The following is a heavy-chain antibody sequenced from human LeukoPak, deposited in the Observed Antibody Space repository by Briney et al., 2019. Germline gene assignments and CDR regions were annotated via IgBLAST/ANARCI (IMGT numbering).Heavy chain of an antibody. V-gene: IGHV3-53*01. Sequence: PGGSLRLSCAASGFTVSTNYMNWVRQAPGKGLERVSILYSGSSTYYADSVEGRFIISRDSSKNTLSLQMNDLRAEDTAVYYCARVGDHFHWYLDLWGRGTLVTVSS. J-gene: IGHJ2*01. CDR2: LYSGSST. CDR1: GFTVSTNY. CDR3: ARVGDHFHWYLDL. D-gene: IGHD3-3*02.